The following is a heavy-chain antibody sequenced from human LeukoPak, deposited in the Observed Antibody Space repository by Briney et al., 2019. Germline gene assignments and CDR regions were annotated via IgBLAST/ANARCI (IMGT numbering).Heavy chain of an antibody. CDR2: IYYTGST. CDR3: ARVKKVDTSIDC. Sequence: SETLSLTCTVSGGSISSSSYYWGWIRQPPGKGLEWIGSIYYTGSTYYNPSLKSRVTIYLDTSKNQFSLKLTSVTAADTAVYYCARVKKVDTSIDCWGQGTLVTVSS. J-gene: IGHJ4*02. CDR1: GGSISSSSYY. V-gene: IGHV4-39*01. D-gene: IGHD5-18*01.